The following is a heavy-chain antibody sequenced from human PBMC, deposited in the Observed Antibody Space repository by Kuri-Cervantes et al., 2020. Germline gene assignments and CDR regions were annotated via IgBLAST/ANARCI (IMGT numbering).Heavy chain of an antibody. CDR2: IFSNDEK. CDR1: GFSLSNARMG. V-gene: IGHV2-26*01. CDR3: AHILYYDSSGYYHDGASFDY. D-gene: IGHD3-22*01. Sequence: SGPTLVKPTETLTLTCTVSGFSLSNARMGVSWIRQPPGKALEWLAHIFSNDEKSYNTSQKSRLTITKDTSKNQVVLTMTNMDPVDTATYYCAHILYYDSSGYYHDGASFDYWGQGTLVTVSS. J-gene: IGHJ4*02.